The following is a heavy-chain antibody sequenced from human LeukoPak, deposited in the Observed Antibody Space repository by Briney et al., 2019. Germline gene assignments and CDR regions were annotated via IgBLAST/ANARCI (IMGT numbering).Heavy chain of an antibody. Sequence: ASVKVSCKAFGYTFTSNYMHWVRQAPGQGPEWMGVISPSGGSTTYAQKFQGRVTLTRDMSTSTDYLELSSLRSEDTAVYYCARGALLWFGDRMEYYFDYWGQGTLLTVSS. D-gene: IGHD3-10*01. V-gene: IGHV1-46*01. CDR1: GYTFTSNY. CDR3: ARGALLWFGDRMEYYFDY. J-gene: IGHJ4*02. CDR2: ISPSGGST.